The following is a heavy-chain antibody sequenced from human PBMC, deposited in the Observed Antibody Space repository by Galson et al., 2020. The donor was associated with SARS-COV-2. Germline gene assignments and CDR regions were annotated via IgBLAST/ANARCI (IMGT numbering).Heavy chain of an antibody. Sequence: SETLSLTCTVSGGSISSGRYYWSWIRQPAGTGPDWIGHIYSSGSANYNPSPKSRVTISVDTSKNQFSLKMNSVTATDTAVYYCARALDEYDILTGNYYYYYMDVWGRGTTVTVSS. V-gene: IGHV4-61*09. CDR3: ARALDEYDILTGNYYYYYMDV. CDR2: IYSSGSA. J-gene: IGHJ6*03. CDR1: GGSISSGRYY. D-gene: IGHD3-9*01.